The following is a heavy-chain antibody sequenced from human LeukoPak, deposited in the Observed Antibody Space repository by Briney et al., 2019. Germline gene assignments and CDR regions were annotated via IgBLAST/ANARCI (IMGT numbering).Heavy chain of an antibody. Sequence: ASVRVSCKTSGYTFTDYYINWVRQAPGQGLEWMGWINPNSGETNSAQKFQGRVTMTGDTSISTAYMELRRVTSDDTAVYYCARDRDYSNTERGFDYWGQGTLVTVSS. J-gene: IGHJ4*02. V-gene: IGHV1-2*02. D-gene: IGHD4-11*01. CDR1: GYTFTDYY. CDR2: INPNSGET. CDR3: ARDRDYSNTERGFDY.